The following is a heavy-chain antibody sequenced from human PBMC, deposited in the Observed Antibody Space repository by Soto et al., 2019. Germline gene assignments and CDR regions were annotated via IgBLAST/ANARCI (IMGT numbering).Heavy chain of an antibody. D-gene: IGHD3-3*01. Sequence: SQTLSLTCAISGDSVSESSVSWNWIRQSPSRGLEWLGRTNYGSMWSYAYAESVKSRMNITADTSKNQFSLHLTSVTAEDTAIYYCARYGSLSYDFWSNKASNYFDPWGQGTLVTVSS. CDR2: TNYGSMWSY. J-gene: IGHJ5*02. V-gene: IGHV6-1*01. CDR1: GDSVSESSVS. CDR3: ARYGSLSYDFWSNKASNYFDP.